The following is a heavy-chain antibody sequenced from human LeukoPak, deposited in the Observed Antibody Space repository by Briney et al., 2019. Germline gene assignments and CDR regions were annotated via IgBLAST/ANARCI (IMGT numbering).Heavy chain of an antibody. D-gene: IGHD6-13*01. J-gene: IGHJ4*02. Sequence: ASVTVSFKASGYTFTIYYMNWVRQAQGQGLEGMGVINSSGGSTSYAQKFQGRVTMTRDTSTCTVSMELTSLRSVDTAVYYCARNSPYSSSCYFARYWSQGSLVTVSS. CDR1: GYTFTIYY. CDR2: INSSGGST. CDR3: ARNSPYSSSCYFARY. V-gene: IGHV1-46*01.